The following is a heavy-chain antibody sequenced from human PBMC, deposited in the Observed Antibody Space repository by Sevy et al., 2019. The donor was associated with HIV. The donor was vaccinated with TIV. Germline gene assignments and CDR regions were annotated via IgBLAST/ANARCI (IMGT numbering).Heavy chain of an antibody. V-gene: IGHV3-7*01. Sequence: GGSQRLSCAASGFTFSGYWMSWVRQAPGKGLQWVANIKQDGSKNDFVDSVKGRFTISRDNPKNSLYLQMNSLRAEDTAVYYCAREGAGGFDYWGQGTLVTVSS. D-gene: IGHD2-15*01. CDR3: AREGAGGFDY. CDR1: GFTFSGYW. J-gene: IGHJ4*02. CDR2: IKQDGSKN.